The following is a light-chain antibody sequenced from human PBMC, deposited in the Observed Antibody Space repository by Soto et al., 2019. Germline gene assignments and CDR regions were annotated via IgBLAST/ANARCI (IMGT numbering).Light chain of an antibody. Sequence: QSVLTQPASVSGSPGQSIAIACTGVSGDIGDYDSVSWYQQHPEKAPQLIIYDVTSRPSGVSDRFSGSKSGNTASLTISGLQAEDVANYFCSSYSTNTARWIFGGGTKLTVL. CDR2: DVT. CDR1: SGDIGDYDS. CDR3: SSYSTNTARWI. V-gene: IGLV2-14*03. J-gene: IGLJ3*02.